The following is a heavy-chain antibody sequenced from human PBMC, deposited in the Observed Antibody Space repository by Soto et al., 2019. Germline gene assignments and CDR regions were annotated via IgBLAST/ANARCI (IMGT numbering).Heavy chain of an antibody. D-gene: IGHD3-3*01. CDR3: ARHCVPKTYYDFWSGYSPTNWFDP. V-gene: IGHV3-66*04. CDR1: GFTVSSNY. Sequence: GGSLRLSCAASGFTVSSNYMSWVRQAPGKGLEWVSVIYSGGSTYYADSVKGRFTISRDNSKNTLYLQMNSLRAEDTAVYYCARHCVPKTYYDFWSGYSPTNWFDPWGQGTLVTVSS. CDR2: IYSGGST. J-gene: IGHJ5*02.